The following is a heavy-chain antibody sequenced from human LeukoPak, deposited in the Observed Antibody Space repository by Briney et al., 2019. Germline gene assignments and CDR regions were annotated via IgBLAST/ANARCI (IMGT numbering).Heavy chain of an antibody. Sequence: SETLSLTCAVYGGSFSGYYWSWIRQPPGKGLEWIGVINHSGSTNYNPSLKSRVTISVDTSKNQFSLKLSSVTAADTAVYYCARHNRVTMVRGVIVYYYYYMDVWGKGTTVTISS. J-gene: IGHJ6*03. CDR3: ARHNRVTMVRGVIVYYYYYMDV. D-gene: IGHD3-10*01. V-gene: IGHV4-34*01. CDR2: INHSGST. CDR1: GGSFSGYY.